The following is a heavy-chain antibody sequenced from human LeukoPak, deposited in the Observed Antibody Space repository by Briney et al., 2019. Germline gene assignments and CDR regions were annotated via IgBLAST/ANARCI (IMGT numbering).Heavy chain of an antibody. CDR1: GDSISSSSYY. Sequence: SETLSLTCTVSGDSISSSSYYWGWIRQPPGKGLEWIGSIYYSGSTSYNPSLKSRVTISLDTSKNQFSLKLTSVTAADTAVYYCARVRYYFDYWGQGTLVTVSS. D-gene: IGHD4-17*01. CDR2: IYYSGST. CDR3: ARVRYYFDY. V-gene: IGHV4-39*07. J-gene: IGHJ4*02.